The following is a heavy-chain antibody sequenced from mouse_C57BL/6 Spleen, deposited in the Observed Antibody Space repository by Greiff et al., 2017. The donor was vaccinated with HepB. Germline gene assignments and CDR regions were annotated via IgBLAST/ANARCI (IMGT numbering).Heavy chain of an antibody. Sequence: VQLQQSVAELVRPGASVKLSCTASGFNIKNTYMHWVKQRPEQGLEWIGRIDPANGNTKYAPKFQGKATITADTSSNTAYLQLSSLTSEDTAIYYCARGAFYYDYDESPWYVDVWGTGTTVTVSS. CDR1: GFNIKNTY. V-gene: IGHV14-3*01. D-gene: IGHD2-4*01. CDR2: IDPANGNT. J-gene: IGHJ1*03. CDR3: ARGAFYYDYDESPWYVDV.